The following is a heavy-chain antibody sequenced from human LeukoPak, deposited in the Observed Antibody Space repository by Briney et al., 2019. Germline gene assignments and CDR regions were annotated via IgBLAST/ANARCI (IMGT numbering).Heavy chain of an antibody. Sequence: PSETLSLTCAVYGGSFSGYYWSWIRQPPGKGLEWIGEINHSGSTNYNPSLKSRVTISVDTSKNQFSLKLSSVTAADTAVYYCARDSGYSYGPRVIDYWGQGTLVTVSS. D-gene: IGHD5-18*01. CDR3: ARDSGYSYGPRVIDY. V-gene: IGHV4-34*01. CDR2: INHSGST. CDR1: GGSFSGYY. J-gene: IGHJ4*02.